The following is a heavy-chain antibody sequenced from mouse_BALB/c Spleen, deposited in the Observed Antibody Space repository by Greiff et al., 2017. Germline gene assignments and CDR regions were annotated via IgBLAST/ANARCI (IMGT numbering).Heavy chain of an antibody. Sequence: EVKLVESGGGLVQPGGSMKLSCVASGFTFSNYWMNWVRQSPEKGLEWVAEIRLKSNNYATHYAESVKGRFTISRDDSKSSVYLQMNNLRAEDTGIYYCTRPYYYGSSFYYFDYWGQGTTLTVSS. V-gene: IGHV6-6*02. CDR1: GFTFSNYW. CDR2: IRLKSNNYAT. CDR3: TRPYYYGSSFYYFDY. D-gene: IGHD1-1*01. J-gene: IGHJ2*01.